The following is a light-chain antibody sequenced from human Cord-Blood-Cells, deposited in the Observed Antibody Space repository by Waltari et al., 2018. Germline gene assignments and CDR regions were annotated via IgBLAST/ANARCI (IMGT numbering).Light chain of an antibody. CDR3: SSYTSSSTYV. J-gene: IGLJ1*01. V-gene: IGLV2-14*01. CDR1: RRDVGGYNY. CDR2: DVS. Sequence: QSALTQPASVSGSPGQSITISCTGTRRDVGGYNYVSWYQQHPGNAPKLMIYDVSKRPSGVSNRFSGSKSGNTASLTISGLQAEDEADYYCSSYTSSSTYVFGTGTKVTVL.